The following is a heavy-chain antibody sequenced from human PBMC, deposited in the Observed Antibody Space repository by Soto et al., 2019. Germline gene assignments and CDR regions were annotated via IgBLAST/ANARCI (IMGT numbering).Heavy chain of an antibody. Sequence: QITLKESGPTLVPPTQTLTVTCTFSGFSLTTDAVLVGWVRQTPGKALVWLAFIYGNDDKRYSPSLRSRLTITKDTAKNQVVLTMTNVDPADTGTYYCVHRTTVTSEDYWGQGTLVTVSS. CDR1: GFSLTTDAVL. V-gene: IGHV2-5*01. CDR2: IYGNDDK. J-gene: IGHJ4*02. CDR3: VHRTTVTSEDY. D-gene: IGHD4-17*01.